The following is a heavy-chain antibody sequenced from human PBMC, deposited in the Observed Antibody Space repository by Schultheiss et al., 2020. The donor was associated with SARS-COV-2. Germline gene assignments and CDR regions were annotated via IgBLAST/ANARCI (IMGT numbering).Heavy chain of an antibody. J-gene: IGHJ6*03. CDR1: GFTFSSYG. D-gene: IGHD5-18*01. CDR3: AREEDTAMDSYYYYYMDV. Sequence: GGSLRLSCAASGFTFSSYGMHWVRQAPGKGLEWVSYISSSSSYIYYADSVKGRFTISRDNAKNSLYLQMNSLRAEDTAVYYCAREEDTAMDSYYYYYMDVWGKGTTVTVSS. V-gene: IGHV3-21*05. CDR2: ISSSSSYI.